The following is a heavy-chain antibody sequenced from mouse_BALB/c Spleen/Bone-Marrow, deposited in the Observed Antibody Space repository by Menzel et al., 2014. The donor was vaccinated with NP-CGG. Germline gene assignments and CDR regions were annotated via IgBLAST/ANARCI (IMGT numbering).Heavy chain of an antibody. Sequence: ESGPGLVKPSQSLSLTCSVTGYSIASGFYWNWIRQFPGNKLEWMGYISFDGTNNYDPSLKNRISITRDTSKNQFFLKLNSVTTEDTATYYCARGNYYWFAYWGQGTLVTVSA. D-gene: IGHD1-1*01. CDR2: ISFDGTN. CDR3: ARGNYYWFAY. CDR1: GYSIASGFY. V-gene: IGHV3-6*02. J-gene: IGHJ3*01.